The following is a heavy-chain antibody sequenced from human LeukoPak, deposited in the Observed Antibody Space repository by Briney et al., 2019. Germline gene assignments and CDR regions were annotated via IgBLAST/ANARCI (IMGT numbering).Heavy chain of an antibody. D-gene: IGHD4/OR15-4a*01. V-gene: IGHV4-39*01. J-gene: IGHJ4*02. Sequence: SETLSLTCTVSGGSISSRSDYWGWIRQPPGKGLEWIGSIYYTGSTHHNPSLKSRVTISVDTSKNQFSLKLSSVPAADTAVYYCARRPGEYGGNDFDYWGQGTLVTVSS. CDR3: ARRPGEYGGNDFDY. CDR2: IYYTGST. CDR1: GGSISSRSDY.